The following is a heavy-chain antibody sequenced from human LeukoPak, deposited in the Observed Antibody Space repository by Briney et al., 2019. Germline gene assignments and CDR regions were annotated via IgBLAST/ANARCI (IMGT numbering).Heavy chain of an antibody. Sequence: GGSLRLSCAASGFTFSSYWMHWVRQAPGKGLVWVSRINSDGSSTYYADSVKGRFTISRDNSKNTLYLQMNSLRAEDTAVYYFAKTSRRYYYMDVWGKGTTVTVSS. J-gene: IGHJ6*03. V-gene: IGHV3-74*01. CDR1: GFTFSSYW. CDR3: AKTSRRYYYMDV. CDR2: INSDGSST.